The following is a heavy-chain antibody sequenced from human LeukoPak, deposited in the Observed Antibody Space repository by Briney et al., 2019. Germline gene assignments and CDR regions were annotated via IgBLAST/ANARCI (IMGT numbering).Heavy chain of an antibody. V-gene: IGHV3-33*01. CDR1: GFTLSSYG. D-gene: IGHD2-2*02. J-gene: IGHJ6*03. CDR2: IWYDGSNK. CDR3: AREGYCSSTSCYKGYYYYMDV. Sequence: GGSLRLSCAASGFTLSSYGMHWVRLAPGKGLEWVALIWYDGSNKYYADSVKGRFTISRDNSKNTLYLQMNSLRAEDTAVYYCAREGYCSSTSCYKGYYYYMDVWGKGTTVTVSS.